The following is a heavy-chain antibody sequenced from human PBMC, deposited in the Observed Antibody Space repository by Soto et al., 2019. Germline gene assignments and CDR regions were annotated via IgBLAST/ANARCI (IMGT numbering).Heavy chain of an antibody. V-gene: IGHV4-59*01. CDR2: IYYSGST. J-gene: IGHJ2*01. CDR1: GGSISSYY. Sequence: QVQLQESGPGLVKPSETLSLTCTVSGGSISSYYWSWIRQPPGKGLEWIGYIYYSGSTNYNPSLKSRVTISVDTSKNQFSLKLSSVTAADTAVYYCARDQRLRRDSSSYYQTNYWYFDLWGRGTLVTVSS. CDR3: ARDQRLRRDSSSYYQTNYWYFDL. D-gene: IGHD3-22*01.